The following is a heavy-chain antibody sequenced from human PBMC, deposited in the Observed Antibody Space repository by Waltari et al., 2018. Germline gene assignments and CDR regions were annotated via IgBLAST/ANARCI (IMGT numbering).Heavy chain of an antibody. CDR2: SHHSGTT. D-gene: IGHD6-25*01. CDR3: ARRVSTGWQYNYFDY. V-gene: IGHV4-38-2*01. CDR1: GYSISSGYY. Sequence: QVQLQESGPGLVKPSETLSLTCAVSGYSISSGYYWSWIRQPPGEGLEWIGCSHHSGTTYYNPALNSRVTISLDTSKNQFSLKLSSVTAADTAVYYCARRVSTGWQYNYFDYWGQGTPVTVSS. J-gene: IGHJ4*02.